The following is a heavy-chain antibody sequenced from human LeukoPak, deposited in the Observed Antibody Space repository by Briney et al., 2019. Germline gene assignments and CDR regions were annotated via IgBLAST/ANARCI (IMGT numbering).Heavy chain of an antibody. CDR2: IYTSGST. Sequence: SETLSLTCTVSGGSISSYYWSWIRQPAGKGLEWIGRIYTSGSTNYNPSLKSRVTMSVDRSKNQFSLKLSSVTAADTAVYYCASQRLVNGIDYWGQGTLVTVSS. D-gene: IGHD2-8*01. J-gene: IGHJ4*02. CDR1: GGSISSYY. CDR3: ASQRLVNGIDY. V-gene: IGHV4-4*07.